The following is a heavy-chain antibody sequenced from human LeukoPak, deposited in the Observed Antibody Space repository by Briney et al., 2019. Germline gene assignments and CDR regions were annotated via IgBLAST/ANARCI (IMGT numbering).Heavy chain of an antibody. CDR2: ISSSSSYI. Sequence: GGSLRLSCAASGFTFSSYSMSWVRQAPGKGLEWVSSISSSSSYIYYADSVKGRFTISRDNAKNSLYLQMNSLRAEDTAVYYCARGGDGYNFPNSGQGTLVTVSS. J-gene: IGHJ4*02. CDR3: ARGGDGYNFPN. D-gene: IGHD5-24*01. CDR1: GFTFSSYS. V-gene: IGHV3-21*01.